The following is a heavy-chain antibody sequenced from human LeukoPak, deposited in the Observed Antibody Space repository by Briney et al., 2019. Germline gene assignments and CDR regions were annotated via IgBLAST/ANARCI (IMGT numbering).Heavy chain of an antibody. Sequence: SVKVSCKASGYTFTMYYIHWVRQAPGQGLEWMGGIIPIFGTANYAQKFQGRVTITTDESTSTAYMELSSLRSEDTAVYYCASGFYYDSSGYNNWGQGTLVTVSS. CDR1: GYTFTMYY. D-gene: IGHD3-22*01. CDR2: IIPIFGTA. CDR3: ASGFYYDSSGYNN. J-gene: IGHJ4*02. V-gene: IGHV1-69*05.